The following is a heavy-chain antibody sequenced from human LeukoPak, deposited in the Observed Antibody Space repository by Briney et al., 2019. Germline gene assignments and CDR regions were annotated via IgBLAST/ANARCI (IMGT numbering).Heavy chain of an antibody. D-gene: IGHD6-13*01. CDR2: INPNSGGT. CDR3: ARGPGYSSSVTDY. Sequence: ASVKVSCKASGYTFTGYYMHWVRQAPGQGLEWMGWINPNSGGTNYAQKFQGRVTMTRDTSISTAYMELSSLRSEDTAVYYCARGPGYSSSVTDYWGQGTLVTVSS. J-gene: IGHJ4*02. CDR1: GYTFTGYY. V-gene: IGHV1-2*02.